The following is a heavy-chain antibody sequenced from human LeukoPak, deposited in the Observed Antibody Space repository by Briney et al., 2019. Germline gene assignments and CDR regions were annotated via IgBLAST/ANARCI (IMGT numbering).Heavy chain of an antibody. CDR2: MTPNTGKT. J-gene: IGHJ5*02. CDR1: GHTFTDFD. V-gene: IGHV1-8*03. D-gene: IGHD3/OR15-3a*01. Sequence: ASVKVSCKASGHTFTDFDINWVRQATGQGLEWMGKMTPNTGKTGYAQKFQGRLTITRDTSINTVYMELSSLRSDDTAVYYCARSFVDFWTGYYRRDWFDPWGQGTLVTVSS. CDR3: ARSFVDFWTGYYRRDWFDP.